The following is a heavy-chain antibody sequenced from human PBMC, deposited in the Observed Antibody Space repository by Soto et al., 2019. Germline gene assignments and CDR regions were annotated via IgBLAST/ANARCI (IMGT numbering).Heavy chain of an antibody. CDR2: IYYSGST. J-gene: IGHJ3*02. Sequence: SETLSLTCTVSGGSISSSSYSWSWIRQHPGKGLEWIGYIYYSGSTYYNPSLKSRVTISVDTSKNQFSLKLTSVTAADTAVYYCARPTSTDLRDPFDIWGQGIMVTVSS. CDR1: GGSISSSSYS. D-gene: IGHD4-17*01. CDR3: ARPTSTDLRDPFDI. V-gene: IGHV4-31*03.